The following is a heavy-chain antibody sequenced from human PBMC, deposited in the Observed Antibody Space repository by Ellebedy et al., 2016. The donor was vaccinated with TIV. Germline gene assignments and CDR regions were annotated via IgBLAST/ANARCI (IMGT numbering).Heavy chain of an antibody. D-gene: IGHD7-27*01. CDR1: GDSVSSNSAV. Sequence: SQTLSLTCAISGDSVSSNSAVWNWIRQSPSRGLEWLGRTYYRSKWYNDYAVSVKSRIIINPDTSKNQFSLQLKSVTPEDTAVYYRAREPGDRTYDAFDIWGQGTMVTVSS. CDR2: TYYRSKWYN. J-gene: IGHJ3*02. CDR3: AREPGDRTYDAFDI. V-gene: IGHV6-1*01.